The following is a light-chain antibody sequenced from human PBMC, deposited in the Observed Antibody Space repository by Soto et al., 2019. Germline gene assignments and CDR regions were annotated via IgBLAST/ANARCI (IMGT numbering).Light chain of an antibody. CDR3: MQALQTPST. CDR1: QSLLHSNGYNY. CDR2: LGS. Sequence: DIVMTQSPLSLPVTPGEPASISCSSSQSLLHSNGYNYLDWYLQKPGQSPQLLIYLGSNRASGVPDRFSGSGSGTDCTLKISRGEAEDVGVYYCMQALQTPSTFGQGTRLEIK. V-gene: IGKV2-28*01. J-gene: IGKJ5*01.